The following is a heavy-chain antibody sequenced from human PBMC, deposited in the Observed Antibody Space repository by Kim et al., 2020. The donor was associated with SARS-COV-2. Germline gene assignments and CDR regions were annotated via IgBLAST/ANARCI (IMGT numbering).Heavy chain of an antibody. J-gene: IGHJ2*01. CDR3: ARQGSLAVSWYFDL. D-gene: IGHD6-19*01. Sequence: SETLSLTCTVSGGSISSSSYYWVWIRQPPGKGLEWIGSIYYSGSTYYNPSLKSRVTISVDTSKNQFSLKLSSVTAADTAVYYCARQGSLAVSWYFDLWGRGTLVTVAS. V-gene: IGHV4-39*01. CDR2: IYYSGST. CDR1: GGSISSSSYY.